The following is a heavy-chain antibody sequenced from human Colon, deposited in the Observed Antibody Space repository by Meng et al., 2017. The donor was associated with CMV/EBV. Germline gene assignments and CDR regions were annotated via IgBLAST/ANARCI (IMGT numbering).Heavy chain of an antibody. Sequence: GESLKISCAASGFIFSSYSMNWVRQAPGKGLEWVAVISYDGSSKYYADSVKGRFTIASDNSKNTLYLQMNSLRAEDTAVYYCARDHYCSSTSCQPVLFDYWGQGTLVTVSS. D-gene: IGHD2-2*01. CDR1: GFIFSSYS. CDR2: ISYDGSSK. V-gene: IGHV3-30*03. CDR3: ARDHYCSSTSCQPVLFDY. J-gene: IGHJ4*02.